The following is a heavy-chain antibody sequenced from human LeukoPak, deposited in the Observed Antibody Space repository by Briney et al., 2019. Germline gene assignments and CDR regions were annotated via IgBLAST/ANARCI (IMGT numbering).Heavy chain of an antibody. V-gene: IGHV1-18*01. CDR3: ARVKRLLWFGELLVPLDY. D-gene: IGHD3-10*01. CDR2: ISAYNGNT. CDR1: GYTFTSYG. Sequence: ASVKVSCKASGYTFTSYGISWVRQAPGQGLEWMGWISAYNGNTNYAQKLQGRVTMTTDTSTSTAYMELRSLRSDDTAVYYCARVKRLLWFGELLVPLDYWGQGTLVTVSS. J-gene: IGHJ4*02.